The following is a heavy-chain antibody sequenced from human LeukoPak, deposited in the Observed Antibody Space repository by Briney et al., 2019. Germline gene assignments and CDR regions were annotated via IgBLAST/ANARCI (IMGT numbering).Heavy chain of an antibody. V-gene: IGHV1-24*01. Sequence: GSSVKVSCKVSGYTLTELSMHWVRQAPGKGLEWMGGFDPEDGETIYAQKFQGRVTMTEDTSTDTAYMELSSLRSEDTAVYYCARGNRHYYYYYYMDVWGKGTTVTVSS. D-gene: IGHD1-14*01. CDR1: GYTLTELS. J-gene: IGHJ6*03. CDR3: ARGNRHYYYYYYMDV. CDR2: FDPEDGET.